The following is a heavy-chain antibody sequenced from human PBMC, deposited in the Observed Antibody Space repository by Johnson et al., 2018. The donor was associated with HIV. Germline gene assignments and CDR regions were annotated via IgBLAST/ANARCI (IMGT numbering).Heavy chain of an antibody. J-gene: IGHJ3*02. CDR2: INWNGGGT. CDR3: AKDSITMELGALDI. V-gene: IGHV3-20*04. D-gene: IGHD3-10*01. Sequence: VQLVESGGGVVQPVGSLRLSCAASGFTFDDYGMSWVRQAPGKGLEWVSGINWNGGGTGYVDSVKGRFTISRDNSKNTLYLQMSRMRAEDTAVYYCAKDSITMELGALDIWGQGTMVTVSS. CDR1: GFTFDDYG.